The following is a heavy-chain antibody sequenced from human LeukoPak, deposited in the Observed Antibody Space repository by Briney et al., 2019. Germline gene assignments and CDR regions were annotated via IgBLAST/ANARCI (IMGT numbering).Heavy chain of an antibody. CDR3: ARDPSNTSGYNTWSDY. Sequence: ASVKVSCKASGYTFNRYGISWVRQAPGQGLEWMGWISCYNGDTHYSQNYQGRLTMTTDTSTSTAYMELRSLRSDDTAVYYCARDPSNTSGYNTWSDYWGQGTLVTVSS. CDR2: ISCYNGDT. J-gene: IGHJ4*02. CDR1: GYTFNRYG. D-gene: IGHD3-3*01. V-gene: IGHV1-18*01.